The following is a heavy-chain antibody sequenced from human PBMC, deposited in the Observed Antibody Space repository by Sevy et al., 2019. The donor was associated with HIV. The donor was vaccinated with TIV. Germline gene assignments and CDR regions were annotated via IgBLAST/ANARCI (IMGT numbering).Heavy chain of an antibody. CDR3: ARESIAAAGDFDY. J-gene: IGHJ4*02. D-gene: IGHD6-13*01. CDR1: GGSINNYY. Sequence: QSQTLSLTCTVSGGSINNYYWSWIRQPPGKGLEWIGYIYYSGNTNYNPSLKSRVTISVDTSKNRFSLKLSSVTAADTAVYYCARESIAAAGDFDYWGQGTLVTVSS. V-gene: IGHV4-59*01. CDR2: IYYSGNT.